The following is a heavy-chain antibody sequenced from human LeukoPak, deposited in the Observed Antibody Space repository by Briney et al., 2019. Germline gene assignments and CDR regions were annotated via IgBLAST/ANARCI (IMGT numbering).Heavy chain of an antibody. CDR1: GGTFSSYA. CDR2: IIPIFGTA. Sequence: SVKVSCKASGGTFSSYAISWVRQAPGQGLEWMGGIIPIFGTANCAQKFQGRVTITADESTSTAYMELRSLRSEDTAVYYCARPYYYDSSGYYYYFDYWGQGTLVTVSS. V-gene: IGHV1-69*13. CDR3: ARPYYYDSSGYYYYFDY. D-gene: IGHD3-22*01. J-gene: IGHJ4*02.